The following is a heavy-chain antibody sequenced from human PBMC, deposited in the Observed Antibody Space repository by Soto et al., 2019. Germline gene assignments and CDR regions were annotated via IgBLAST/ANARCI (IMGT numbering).Heavy chain of an antibody. Sequence: GGSLRLSCAASGFTFSTYTMSWVRQAPGKGLEWVSAISGSGGDTYYADSVKGRFTISRDNSKNTLYLQMNSLKAEDTAVYYCAKGTYGSGNFLEYLQHWGQGTLVTVSS. D-gene: IGHD3-10*01. CDR2: ISGSGGDT. CDR1: GFTFSTYT. CDR3: AKGTYGSGNFLEYLQH. V-gene: IGHV3-23*01. J-gene: IGHJ1*01.